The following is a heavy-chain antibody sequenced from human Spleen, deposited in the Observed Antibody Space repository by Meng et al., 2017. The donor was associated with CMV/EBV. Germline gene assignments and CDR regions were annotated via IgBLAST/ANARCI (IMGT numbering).Heavy chain of an antibody. V-gene: IGHV3-30-3*01. J-gene: IGHJ4*02. CDR1: GFTFSSYS. D-gene: IGHD4-17*01. Sequence: GESLKISCAASGFTFSSYSMHWVRQAPGKGLEWVAVISYDGSYKYYADSVKGRFTISRDNSKSTLYFQMNSLRPEDTAVYYCARDRPLYGDFSLFDQWGQGTLVTVSS. CDR2: ISYDGSYK. CDR3: ARDRPLYGDFSLFDQ.